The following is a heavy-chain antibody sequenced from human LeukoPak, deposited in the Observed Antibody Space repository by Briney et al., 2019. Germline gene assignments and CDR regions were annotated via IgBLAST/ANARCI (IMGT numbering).Heavy chain of an antibody. CDR1: GYTFTGYY. Sequence: ASVKVSCKASGYTFTGYYMHWVRQAPGQGLEWMGWINPNSGGTNYAQKFQGRVTMTRDTSISTAYMELSRLRSDDTAVYYCARATKGNYDFWSGYLGSDWFDPWGQGTLVTVSS. D-gene: IGHD3-3*01. J-gene: IGHJ5*02. V-gene: IGHV1-2*02. CDR2: INPNSGGT. CDR3: ARATKGNYDFWSGYLGSDWFDP.